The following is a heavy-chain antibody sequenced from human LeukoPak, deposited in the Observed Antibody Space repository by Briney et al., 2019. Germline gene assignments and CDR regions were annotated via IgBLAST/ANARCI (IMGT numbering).Heavy chain of an antibody. Sequence: GGSLRLSCTPSGFTFSGYAMHWVRQAPGKGLGWVAVIWFDGSNTYYAGSVKGRFTISRDNSKNTLYLQMNSLRAEDTAVYYCARGAQSGGYSGPFDIWGQGTMVTVSS. D-gene: IGHD1-26*01. CDR3: ARGAQSGGYSGPFDI. CDR1: GFTFSGYA. V-gene: IGHV3-33*01. J-gene: IGHJ3*02. CDR2: IWFDGSNT.